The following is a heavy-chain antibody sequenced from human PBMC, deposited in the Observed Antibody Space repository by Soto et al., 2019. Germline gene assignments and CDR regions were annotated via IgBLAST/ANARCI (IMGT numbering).Heavy chain of an antibody. D-gene: IGHD3-16*02. Sequence: EVQLLESGGGLVQPGGSLRLSCAASGFTFSSYAMSWVRQAPGKGLEWVSAISGSGGSTYYADSVKGRFTISRDNSKNTLYLQMNSLRAEDTAVYYCAKDLGNYDNIWGSYRKDAFDIWGQGTMVTVSS. J-gene: IGHJ3*02. CDR1: GFTFSSYA. V-gene: IGHV3-23*01. CDR2: ISGSGGST. CDR3: AKDLGNYDNIWGSYRKDAFDI.